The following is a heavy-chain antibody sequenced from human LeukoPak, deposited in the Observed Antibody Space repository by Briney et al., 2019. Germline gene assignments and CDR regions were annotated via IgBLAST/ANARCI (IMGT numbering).Heavy chain of an antibody. J-gene: IGHJ4*02. Sequence: HLGGSLRLFCAASGVTFSSYGMLWVRQAPGKGLVWVGFIWYDGSGKYYADSVKGRFTISRDNSKNTLYLQMNSLRAEDTAAYYCANLPIRGSGSYYTDYWGQGTLVTVSS. CDR3: ANLPIRGSGSYYTDY. D-gene: IGHD3-10*01. V-gene: IGHV3-30*02. CDR1: GVTFSSYG. CDR2: IWYDGSGK.